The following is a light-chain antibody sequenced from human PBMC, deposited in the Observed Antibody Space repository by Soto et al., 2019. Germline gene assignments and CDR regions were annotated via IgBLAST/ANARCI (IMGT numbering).Light chain of an antibody. CDR2: DVG. J-gene: IGLJ1*01. CDR1: SSDVGGYNY. V-gene: IGLV2-11*01. Sequence: QSVLTQPRSVSGSPGQSVTISCTGTSSDVGGYNYVSWYQHHPGKAPKVMIYDVGKRPSGVPDRFSGSKSGNTASLTISGLQAEDEADYYCCSYAGSYTYVFGTGTKVTVL. CDR3: CSYAGSYTYV.